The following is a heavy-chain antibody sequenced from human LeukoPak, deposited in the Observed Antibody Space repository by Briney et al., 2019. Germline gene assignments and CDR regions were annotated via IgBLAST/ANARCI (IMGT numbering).Heavy chain of an antibody. CDR1: GFTFSGFW. J-gene: IGHJ3*01. CDR3: ARSSYSSSSSV. CDR2: ISSDGSEG. V-gene: IGHV3-7*03. D-gene: IGHD6-6*01. Sequence: GGSLRLSCAVSGFTFSGFWMSWSRQAPGKGLEWVASISSDGSEGYYADVVKGRFTISRDNAKNSLYLQINSLRAEDTAVYYCARSSYSSSSSVWGQGTMVTVSS.